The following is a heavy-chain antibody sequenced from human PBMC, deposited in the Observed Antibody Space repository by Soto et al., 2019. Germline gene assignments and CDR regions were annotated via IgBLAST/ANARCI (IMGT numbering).Heavy chain of an antibody. CDR1: GGSISGEGYY. D-gene: IGHD6-13*01. Sequence: QVQLQESGPGLVEPSQTLSLTCTVSGGSISGEGYYWSWIRQYSGRGLEWIGYIHHSGSTYYNPSLKSRVIMSGDTSKTQFFLNLSSVTAADTAVYYCARAWTATAGWANWFDRWGQGTLVTVSS. CDR2: IHHSGST. CDR3: ARAWTATAGWANWFDR. J-gene: IGHJ5*02. V-gene: IGHV4-31*03.